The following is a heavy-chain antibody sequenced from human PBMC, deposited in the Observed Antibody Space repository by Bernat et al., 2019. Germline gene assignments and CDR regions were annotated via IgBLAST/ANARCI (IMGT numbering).Heavy chain of an antibody. CDR3: ATNYHSTSGWYGEGTDY. J-gene: IGHJ4*02. V-gene: IGHV3-7*03. D-gene: IGHD6-19*01. CDR2: INQDGSQE. Sequence: EVQLLESGRGLVQPGGSLRLSCAASGFTFSNYAMSWVRQAPGKGLEWVANINQDGSQEYYVDSVKGRFTISKDNAKDSLYLQMNNLRAGDTAIYYCATNYHSTSGWYGEGTDYWGQGTLVTVSS. CDR1: GFTFSNYA.